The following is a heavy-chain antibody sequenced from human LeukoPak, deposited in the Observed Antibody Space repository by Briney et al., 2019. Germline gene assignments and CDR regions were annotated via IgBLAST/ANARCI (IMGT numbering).Heavy chain of an antibody. Sequence: GGSLRLSCAASGFTVINNYMNWVRQAPGKGLEWVGFIRSKAYGGTTEYAASVKGRFTISRDDSKSIAYLQMNSLKTEDTAVYYCTRDRPQDYYDSSGYYYPPLFDYWGQGTLVTVSS. V-gene: IGHV3-49*04. CDR3: TRDRPQDYYDSSGYYYPPLFDY. J-gene: IGHJ4*02. D-gene: IGHD3-22*01. CDR1: GFTVINNY. CDR2: IRSKAYGGTT.